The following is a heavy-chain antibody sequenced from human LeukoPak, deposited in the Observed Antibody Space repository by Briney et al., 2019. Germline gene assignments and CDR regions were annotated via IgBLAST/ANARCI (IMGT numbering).Heavy chain of an antibody. J-gene: IGHJ4*02. CDR2: IYSDGGT. CDR1: GFTVSNSY. V-gene: IGHV3-53*01. CDR3: ARHEVAAAGSPHY. D-gene: IGHD6-13*01. Sequence: GGSLRLSCVASGFTVSNSYMSWVRQAPGKGLEWVSVIYSDGGTFYSDSVKGRFTISRDYSKSTLYLQMNSLRADDTAVYYCARHEVAAAGSPHYWGQGTLVTVSS.